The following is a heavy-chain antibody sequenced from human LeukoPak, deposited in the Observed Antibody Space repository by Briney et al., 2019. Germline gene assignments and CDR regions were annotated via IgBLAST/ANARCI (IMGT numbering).Heavy chain of an antibody. J-gene: IGHJ4*02. D-gene: IGHD7-27*01. CDR3: ARVSRWGLNHNPHF. V-gene: IGHV3-7*03. CDR2: IKQDGSEK. CDR1: GFTFSNFW. Sequence: GGSLRLSCAASGFTFSNFWMSWVRQAPGKGLEWVANIKQDGSEKYYVDSVKGRFTIPRDNAKNSLYLQMNSLRADDTAVYYCARVSRWGLNHNPHFWGQGTLVTVSS.